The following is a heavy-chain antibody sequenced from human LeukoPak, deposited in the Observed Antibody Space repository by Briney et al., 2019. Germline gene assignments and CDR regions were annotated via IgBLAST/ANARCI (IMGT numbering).Heavy chain of an antibody. D-gene: IGHD3-16*01. Sequence: ASVKVSCKTSGYHFNSHGITWVRQVPGRGLEWLGWITAYNGDTKYSQRLEDRVTMTTDTPSSTAYMEMRSLRPDDTAMYFCARTRSRDPVSMPSLGNWFDPWGQGTLVIVSS. CDR3: ARTRSRDPVSMPSLGNWFDP. CDR2: ITAYNGDT. CDR1: GYHFNSHG. V-gene: IGHV1-18*01. J-gene: IGHJ5*02.